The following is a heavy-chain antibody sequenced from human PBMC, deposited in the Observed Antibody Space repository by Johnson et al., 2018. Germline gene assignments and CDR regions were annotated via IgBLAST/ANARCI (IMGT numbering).Heavy chain of an antibody. J-gene: IGHJ4*02. CDR1: GFTFSSYG. CDR2: ISYDGNNK. V-gene: IGHV3-30*18. CDR3: AKAGFDTSGHIV. Sequence: VQLVESGGGVVQXGRSLRLSCAASGFTFSSYGMHWVRQAPGKGLEWVAVISYDGNNKYYADSVKGRFTISRDNSKKTLYLKMNSLRAEDTAVYSCAKAGFDTSGHIVWGQGTLVTVSS. D-gene: IGHD3-22*01.